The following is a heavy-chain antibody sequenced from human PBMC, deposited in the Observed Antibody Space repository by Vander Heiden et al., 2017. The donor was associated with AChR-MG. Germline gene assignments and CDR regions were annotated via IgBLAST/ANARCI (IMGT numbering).Heavy chain of an antibody. CDR2: ISGSGGST. CDR1: GSTFSSYA. V-gene: IGHV3-23*01. CDR3: AKESGDYCTGGVCLGYFDL. D-gene: IGHD2-8*02. J-gene: IGHJ2*01. Sequence: EVQLLESGGGWVQPGGSLRLSCAASGSTFSSYAMGWVRQAPGKVLEWVSAISGSGGSTYYADSVKGRFTISRDNSKNTLYLQMNSLRAEDTAVYYCAKESGDYCTGGVCLGYFDLWGRGTLVTVSS.